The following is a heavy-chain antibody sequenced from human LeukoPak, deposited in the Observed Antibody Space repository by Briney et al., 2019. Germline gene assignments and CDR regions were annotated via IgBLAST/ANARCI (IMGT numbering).Heavy chain of an antibody. CDR1: GGSISGFY. V-gene: IGHV4-59*01. J-gene: IGHJ4*02. CDR3: ASGRPGDYGPWDY. Sequence: SETLSLTCTVSGGSISGFYWSWIRQPPGKGLEWIGYIYYSGSTNYNPSLKSRVTISVDTSKNQFSLKLSSVTAADTAVYYCASGRPGDYGPWDYWGQGTLVTVSS. D-gene: IGHD4-17*01. CDR2: IYYSGST.